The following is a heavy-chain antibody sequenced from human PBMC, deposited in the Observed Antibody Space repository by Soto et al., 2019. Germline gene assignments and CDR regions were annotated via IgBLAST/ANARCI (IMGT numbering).Heavy chain of an antibody. J-gene: IGHJ4*02. Sequence: QVQLVQSGAEVKKPGASVKVSCKASGYTFTSYGISWVRQAPGQGLEWMGWISAYNGNTNYAQKLQGRVTMTTDTSTSTAYMELRSLRSDDTAVYYSARVIITMVRGVIITPSHVDYWGQGTLVTVSS. V-gene: IGHV1-18*01. CDR3: ARVIITMVRGVIITPSHVDY. D-gene: IGHD3-10*01. CDR1: GYTFTSYG. CDR2: ISAYNGNT.